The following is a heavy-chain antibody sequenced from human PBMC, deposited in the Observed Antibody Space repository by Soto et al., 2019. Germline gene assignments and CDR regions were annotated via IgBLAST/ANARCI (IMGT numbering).Heavy chain of an antibody. CDR3: ARDRGRVCSGGSCYDGGMDV. J-gene: IGHJ6*02. CDR2: ISGSGGST. V-gene: IGHV3-23*01. CDR1: GFTFSSYA. D-gene: IGHD2-15*01. Sequence: GGSLRLSCAASGFTFSSYAMSWVRQAPGKGLEWVSAISGSGGSTYYADSVKGRFTISRDNSKNSLYLQMNSLRAEDTAVYYCARDRGRVCSGGSCYDGGMDVWGQGTTVTVSS.